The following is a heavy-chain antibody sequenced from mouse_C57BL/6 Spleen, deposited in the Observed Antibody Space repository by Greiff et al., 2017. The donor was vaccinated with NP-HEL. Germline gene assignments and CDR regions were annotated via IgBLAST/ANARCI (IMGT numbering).Heavy chain of an antibody. J-gene: IGHJ4*01. Sequence: EVQVVESGEGLVKPGGSLKLSCAASGFTFSSYAMSWVRQTPEKRLEWVAYISSGGDYIYYADTVKGRFTISRDNARNTLYLQMSSLKSEDTAMYYCTRDGYYERSAMDYWGQGTSVTVSS. V-gene: IGHV5-9-1*02. CDR3: TRDGYYERSAMDY. CDR1: GFTFSSYA. D-gene: IGHD2-3*01. CDR2: ISSGGDYI.